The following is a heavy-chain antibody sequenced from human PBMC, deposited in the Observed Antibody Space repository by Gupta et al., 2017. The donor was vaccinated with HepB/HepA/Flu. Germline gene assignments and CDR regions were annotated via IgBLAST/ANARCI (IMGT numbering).Heavy chain of an antibody. CDR1: GGSISSSNW. Sequence: QVQLQESGPGLVKPSGTLSLTCAVSGGSISSSNWWSWVRPAPGKGLEWIGEIHHSGSANYNPSLKSRVTISVDKSKNQFSLKLRSVTAADTAVYYCARDLMGVIVAGTGGYNWFDPWGQGTLVTVSS. V-gene: IGHV4-4*02. CDR2: IHHSGSA. D-gene: IGHD2/OR15-2a*01. CDR3: ARDLMGVIVAGTGGYNWFDP. J-gene: IGHJ5*02.